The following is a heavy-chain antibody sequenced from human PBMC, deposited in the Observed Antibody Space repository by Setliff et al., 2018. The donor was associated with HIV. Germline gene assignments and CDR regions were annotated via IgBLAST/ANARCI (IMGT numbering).Heavy chain of an antibody. Sequence: WASVKVSCKASGYTFTSYGMNWVRQAPGQGLEWMGWINTYTGNPTYAQDFTGQFVFSLDTSISTAYLQISSLKAEDTAVYYCARDQRLFYFDSWGQGTLVTVSS. V-gene: IGHV7-4-1*02. CDR3: ARDQRLFYFDS. J-gene: IGHJ4*02. CDR2: INTYTGNP. CDR1: GYTFTSYG.